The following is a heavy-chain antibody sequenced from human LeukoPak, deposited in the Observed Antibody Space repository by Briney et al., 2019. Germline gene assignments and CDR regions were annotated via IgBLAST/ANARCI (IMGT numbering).Heavy chain of an antibody. CDR3: ASLTRGRIQLWPVDY. V-gene: IGHV3-21*01. CDR2: ISSSSSYI. CDR1: GFTFSSYS. J-gene: IGHJ4*02. D-gene: IGHD5-18*01. Sequence: GGSLRLSCAASGFTFSSYSMNWVRQAPGKGLEWVSSISSSSSYIYYADSVKGRFTISRDNAKNSLYLQMNSLRAEDTAVYYCASLTRGRIQLWPVDYWGQGTLVTVSS.